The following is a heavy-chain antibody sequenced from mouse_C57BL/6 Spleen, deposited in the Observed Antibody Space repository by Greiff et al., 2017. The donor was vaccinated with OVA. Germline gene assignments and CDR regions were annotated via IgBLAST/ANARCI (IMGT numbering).Heavy chain of an antibody. Sequence: EVKLQQSGAELVRPGASVKLSCTASGFNIKDDYMHWVKQRPEQGLEWIGWIDPENGDTEYASKFQGKATITADTSSNTAYLQLSSLTSEDTAVYYCTTSGSSYGYFDVWGTGTTVTVSS. V-gene: IGHV14-4*01. CDR3: TTSGSSYGYFDV. CDR1: GFNIKDDY. J-gene: IGHJ1*03. CDR2: IDPENGDT. D-gene: IGHD1-1*01.